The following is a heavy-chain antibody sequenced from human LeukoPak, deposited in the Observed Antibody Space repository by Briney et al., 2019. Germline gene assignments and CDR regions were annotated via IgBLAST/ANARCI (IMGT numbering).Heavy chain of an antibody. D-gene: IGHD6-13*01. CDR1: GGSISSYY. CDR2: IYYSGST. Sequence: PSETLSLTCTVSGGSISSYYWSWIRQPPGKGLEWIGYIYYSGSTNYNPSLKSRVTISVDTSKNQFSLELSSVTAADTAVYYCARGYSSSWSPSDWFDPWGQGTLVTVSS. V-gene: IGHV4-59*01. CDR3: ARGYSSSWSPSDWFDP. J-gene: IGHJ5*02.